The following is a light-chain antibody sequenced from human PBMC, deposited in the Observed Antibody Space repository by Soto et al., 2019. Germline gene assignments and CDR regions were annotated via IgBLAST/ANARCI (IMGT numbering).Light chain of an antibody. CDR1: QSISSY. V-gene: IGKV1-39*01. CDR3: QQSYSTPHMYT. J-gene: IGKJ2*01. CDR2: AAS. Sequence: DIQMTQSPSSLSASVGDRVTITCRASQSISSYLNWYQQKPGKAPKLLIYAASSLQSGVPSRFSGSGSGTDFTLTISSLQPEDFATYYCQQSYSTPHMYTCGQGTKLEIK.